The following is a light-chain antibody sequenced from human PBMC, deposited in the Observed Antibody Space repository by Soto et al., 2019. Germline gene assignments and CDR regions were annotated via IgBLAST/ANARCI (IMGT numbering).Light chain of an antibody. J-gene: IGKJ1*01. CDR1: QSVSSN. CDR2: GAS. Sequence: EIVMTQSPATLSVSPGERATLSCRASQSVSSNLAWYQQKPGQAPRLLIYGASTRATGLPARFSGSGSGTEFTLTITSLQSEDFAVYYCQQYNNWPPGTFGQGTKVELK. CDR3: QQYNNWPPGT. V-gene: IGKV3-15*01.